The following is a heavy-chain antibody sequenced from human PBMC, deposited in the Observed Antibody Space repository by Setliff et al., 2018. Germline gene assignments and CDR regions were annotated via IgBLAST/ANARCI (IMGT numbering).Heavy chain of an antibody. D-gene: IGHD4-17*01. CDR1: GNTFTGYY. CDR2: VNPNSGDT. J-gene: IGHJ4*02. V-gene: IGHV1-2*02. CDR3: AREVLSTVVAWDY. Sequence: ASVKVSCKASGNTFTGYYIHWLRQAPGQGLEWMGCVNPNSGDTTFAQKFQGRVTITRDTSNSTDYMDLSRLTSDDTAVYYCAREVLSTVVAWDYWGQGTLVTVSS.